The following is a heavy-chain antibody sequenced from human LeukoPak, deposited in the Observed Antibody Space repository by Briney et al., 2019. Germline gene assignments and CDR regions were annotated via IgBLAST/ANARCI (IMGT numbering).Heavy chain of an antibody. J-gene: IGHJ4*02. D-gene: IGHD6-13*01. CDR3: ARSSVFGRTAAGIFDY. CDR1: GFTFSSYS. Sequence: GGSLRLSCAASGFTFSSYSMNWVRQAPGKGLEWGSSISIISSYIYYADSVKGRFTISRDNAKNSLYLQMNRLRAEDTAVYYCARSSVFGRTAAGIFDYWGQGTLVTVSS. CDR2: ISIISSYI. V-gene: IGHV3-21*01.